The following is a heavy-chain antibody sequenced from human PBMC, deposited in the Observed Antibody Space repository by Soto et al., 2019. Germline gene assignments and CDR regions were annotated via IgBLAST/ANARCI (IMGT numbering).Heavy chain of an antibody. CDR1: GFTFRYYW. D-gene: IGHD1-26*01. CDR2: IHNDGSRT. V-gene: IGHV3-74*03. J-gene: IGHJ3*01. CDR3: ARGDRGAFDL. Sequence: EVQLVESGGGLVQPGESLRLSCAASGFTFRYYWMHWVRQTPGKGLLWVSHIHNDGSRTTYADSVKGRFTISRDNARNTVYLQMNSLRDDDTAVYYCARGDRGAFDLWGQGPAVTVSS.